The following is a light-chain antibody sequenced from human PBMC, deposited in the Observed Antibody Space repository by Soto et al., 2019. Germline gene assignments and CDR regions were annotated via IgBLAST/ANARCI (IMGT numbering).Light chain of an antibody. CDR1: QSVSSTY. Sequence: EIVLTQSPVTLSLSPGERATLSCRASQSVSSTYLIWYQQKPGQAPRLLIYDTSNRATGIPARFSGSGSGTDFTLTISRLEPEDFAVYYCQQYGSSPTFGQGTKVDIK. CDR2: DTS. CDR3: QQYGSSPT. J-gene: IGKJ1*01. V-gene: IGKV3-20*01.